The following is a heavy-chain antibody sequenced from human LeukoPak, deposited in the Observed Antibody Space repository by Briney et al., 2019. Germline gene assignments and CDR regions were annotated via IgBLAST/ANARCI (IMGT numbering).Heavy chain of an antibody. CDR1: RFTFSSYA. CDR2: ISGSGGST. D-gene: IGHD2-2*01. Sequence: PGGSLRLSCAASRFTFSSYAMSWVRQAPGKGLEWVSAISGSGGSTYYADSVKGRFTISRDNSKNTLYLQMNSLRAEDTAVYYCAKDPLAAMDYYFDYWGQGTLVTVSS. V-gene: IGHV3-23*01. CDR3: AKDPLAAMDYYFDY. J-gene: IGHJ4*02.